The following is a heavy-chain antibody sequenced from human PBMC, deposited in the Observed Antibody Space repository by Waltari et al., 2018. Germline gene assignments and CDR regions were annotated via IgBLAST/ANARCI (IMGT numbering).Heavy chain of an antibody. CDR2: ISSISSTI. Sequence: EVQLVESGGGLVQPGGSLRLSCAASGFTFSSYSMNWVRQAPGKGLEWVSYISSISSTIYYADSVKGRFTISRDNAKNSLYLQMNSLRAEDTAVYYCARAVAAAAFDYWGQGTLVTVSS. J-gene: IGHJ4*02. D-gene: IGHD6-13*01. CDR1: GFTFSSYS. CDR3: ARAVAAAAFDY. V-gene: IGHV3-48*01.